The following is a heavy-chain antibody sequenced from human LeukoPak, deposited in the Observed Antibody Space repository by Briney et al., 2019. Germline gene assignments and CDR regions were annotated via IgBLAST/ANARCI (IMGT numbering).Heavy chain of an antibody. V-gene: IGHV1-46*02. CDR2: INPSGGST. CDR3: ARGHPAAVAGLLAY. CDR1: GYSFNSYY. Sequence: ASVTVSCKASGYSFNSYYIHWVRQAPGRGLEWMGIINPSGGSTSYTQKFQGRVTMTRDTSTSTVYMELRSLRSEDTAVYYCARGHPAAVAGLLAYWGRGTLVTVSS. J-gene: IGHJ4*02. D-gene: IGHD6-19*01.